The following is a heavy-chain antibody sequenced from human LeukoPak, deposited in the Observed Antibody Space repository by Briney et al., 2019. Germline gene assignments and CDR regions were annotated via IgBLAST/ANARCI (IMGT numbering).Heavy chain of an antibody. CDR2: IYTSGST. J-gene: IGHJ4*02. V-gene: IGHV4-61*02. D-gene: IGHD4-17*01. CDR1: GGSISSGSYY. CDR3: ALGQYGDYDHYFDY. Sequence: SQTLSLTCTVSGGSISSGSYYWSWIRQPAGKGLEWIGRIYTSGSTNYNPSLKSRVTISVDRSKNQFSLKLSSVTAADTAVYYCALGQYGDYDHYFDYWGQGTLVTVSS.